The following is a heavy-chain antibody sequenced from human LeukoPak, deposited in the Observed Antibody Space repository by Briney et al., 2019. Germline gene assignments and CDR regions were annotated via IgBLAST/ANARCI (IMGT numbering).Heavy chain of an antibody. CDR3: ARVGNLNFDY. CDR2: IYYSGNT. CDR1: GGSISSYY. Sequence: SSETLSLTCTVSGGSISSYYWSWIRQPPGKGPEWIGYIYYSGNTNYNPSLKSRVTISIDTSKNQFSLKLSSVTAADTAVYYCARVGNLNFDYWGQGTLVTVSS. J-gene: IGHJ4*02. V-gene: IGHV4-59*01.